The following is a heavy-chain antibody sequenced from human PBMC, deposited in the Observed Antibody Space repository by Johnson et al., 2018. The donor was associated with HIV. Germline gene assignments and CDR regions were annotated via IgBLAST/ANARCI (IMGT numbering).Heavy chain of an antibody. J-gene: IGHJ3*02. V-gene: IGHV3-66*01. D-gene: IGHD1-26*01. CDR2: IYSGGST. CDR3: ARDLVVGDHSTPLTHAFDI. CDR1: GFTVSSNY. Sequence: MLLVESGGGLVQPGGSLRLSCAASGFTVSSNYMSWVRQAPGKGLEWVSVIYSGGSTYYADSVKGSFTISRDNSKNTLYLQMNSLRAEDTAVYYCARDLVVGDHSTPLTHAFDIWGQGTMVTVSS.